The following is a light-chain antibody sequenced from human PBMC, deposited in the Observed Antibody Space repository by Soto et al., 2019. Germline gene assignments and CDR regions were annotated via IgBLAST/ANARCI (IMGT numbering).Light chain of an antibody. CDR1: SSNIGAGYD. CDR2: GNS. V-gene: IGLV1-40*01. J-gene: IGLJ1*01. Sequence: QSVLTQPPSVSGAPGQRVTISCTGSSSNIGAGYDVYWYQQLPGTAPKLLIYGNSNRPSGVPDRFSVSKSGTSASLAITGLQAEDEADYYCQSYDSRLSGLFGTGTKLTVL. CDR3: QSYDSRLSGL.